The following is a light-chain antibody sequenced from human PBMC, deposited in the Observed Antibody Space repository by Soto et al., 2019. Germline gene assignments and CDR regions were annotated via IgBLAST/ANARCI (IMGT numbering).Light chain of an antibody. J-gene: IGKJ2*01. V-gene: IGKV3-20*01. Sequence: EIVLTQSPGTLSLSPGERASLSCRASQSIRNNYLAWYQQKPGQAPRLLVYVPSSRATGIPDRFRGSGSGTDFTLTISRVEPEDFAVYYCQQYDSRYTFGQGTKLEI. CDR2: VPS. CDR3: QQYDSRYT. CDR1: QSIRNNY.